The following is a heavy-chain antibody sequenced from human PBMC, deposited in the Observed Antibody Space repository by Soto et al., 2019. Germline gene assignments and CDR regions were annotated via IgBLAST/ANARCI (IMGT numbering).Heavy chain of an antibody. CDR3: ARVGLAVGSNYYYYGMDV. CDR2: ISSGSFYI. V-gene: IGHV3-21*01. Sequence: EVQLVESGGGLVKPGGSLRLSCAASGFTFSTYSMNWVRQAPGKGLEWVSSISSGSFYIYYTDSLKGRFTISRDDAKNSLYLQMNSLRAEDTAVYYCARVGLAVGSNYYYYGMDVWGQGTTVTVSS. J-gene: IGHJ6*02. CDR1: GFTFSTYS. D-gene: IGHD1-26*01.